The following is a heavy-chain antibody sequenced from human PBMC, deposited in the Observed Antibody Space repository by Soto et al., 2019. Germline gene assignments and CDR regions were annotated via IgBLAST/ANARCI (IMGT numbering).Heavy chain of an antibody. CDR3: ARPVSGSHGAFDI. J-gene: IGHJ3*02. D-gene: IGHD1-26*01. CDR2: INPNSGGT. CDR1: GYTFTGYY. Sequence: ASVKVSCKASGYTFTGYYMHWVRQAPGQGLEWMGWINPNSGGTNYAQKFQGWVTMTRDTSISTAYMELSRLRSDDTAVYYCARPVSGSHGAFDIRGQGTMVTVSS. V-gene: IGHV1-2*04.